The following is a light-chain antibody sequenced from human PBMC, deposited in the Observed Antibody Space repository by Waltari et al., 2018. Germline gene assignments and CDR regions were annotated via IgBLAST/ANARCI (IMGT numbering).Light chain of an antibody. J-gene: IGLJ2*01. V-gene: IGLV3-21*02. CDR2: DDS. Sequence: SYVLTQPPSVSVAPGQTARITCGGTNIGSKSVHWYQQKPGQAPVLVVYDDSDRPSGSPERFSGSNSGNTATLTISRVEAGDEADYYCQVWDSSSDHPVFGGGTKLTVL. CDR3: QVWDSSSDHPV. CDR1: NIGSKS.